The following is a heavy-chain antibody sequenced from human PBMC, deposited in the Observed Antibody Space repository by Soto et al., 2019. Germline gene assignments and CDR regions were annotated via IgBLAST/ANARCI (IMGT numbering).Heavy chain of an antibody. D-gene: IGHD2-21*02. CDR1: GGSFSGYY. Sequence: QVQLQQWGAGLLKPSETLSLTCAVYGGSFSGYYWSWIRQPPGKGLEWIGEINHSGSTNYNPSLKSLVTISVDTSKNQFSLKLSSVTAADTAVYYCARGLAYCGGDCSKYYFDYWGQGTLVTVSS. V-gene: IGHV4-34*01. CDR3: ARGLAYCGGDCSKYYFDY. J-gene: IGHJ4*02. CDR2: INHSGST.